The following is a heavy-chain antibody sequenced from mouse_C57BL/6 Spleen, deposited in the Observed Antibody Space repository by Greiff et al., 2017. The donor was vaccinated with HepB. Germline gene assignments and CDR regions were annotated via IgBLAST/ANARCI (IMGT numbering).Heavy chain of an antibody. CDR2: IYPRSGNT. CDR1: GYTFTSYG. V-gene: IGHV1-81*01. J-gene: IGHJ1*03. D-gene: IGHD1-3*01. Sequence: VKVVESGAELARPGASVKLSCKASGYTFTSYGISWVKQRTGQGLEWIGEIYPRSGNTYYNEKFKGKATLTADKSSSTAYMELRSLTSEDSAVYFCARELEDFDVWGTGTTVTVSS. CDR3: ARELEDFDV.